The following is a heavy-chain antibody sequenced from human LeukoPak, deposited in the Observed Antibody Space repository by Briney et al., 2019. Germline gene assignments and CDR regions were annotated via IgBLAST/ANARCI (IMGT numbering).Heavy chain of an antibody. Sequence: GGSLRLSCAASGFAFSNYAMSWVRQAPGQGLEWVSSLSGGGDSRYYADSVMGRFTISRDNSKNTLYLQMNSLRAEDTAVYYCAKAVRSMVTGGGYFDPWGQGTLVTVSS. D-gene: IGHD3-10*01. CDR3: AKAVRSMVTGGGYFDP. V-gene: IGHV3-23*01. CDR1: GFAFSNYA. CDR2: LSGGGDSR. J-gene: IGHJ4*02.